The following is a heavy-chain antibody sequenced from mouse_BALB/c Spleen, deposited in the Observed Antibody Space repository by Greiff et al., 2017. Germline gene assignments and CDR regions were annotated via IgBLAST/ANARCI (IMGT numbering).Heavy chain of an antibody. CDR1: GFTFSSYA. D-gene: IGHD1-1*01. CDR2: ISSGGSYT. V-gene: IGHV5-9-3*01. Sequence: DVHLVESGGGLVKPGGSLKLSCAASGFTFSSYAMSWVRQTPEKRLEWVATISSGGSYTYYPDSVRGRFTISRDNAKNTLYLQMSSLRSEDTAMYYCARHYYGSSLYYYAMDYWGQGTSVTVSS. CDR3: ARHYYGSSLYYYAMDY. J-gene: IGHJ4*01.